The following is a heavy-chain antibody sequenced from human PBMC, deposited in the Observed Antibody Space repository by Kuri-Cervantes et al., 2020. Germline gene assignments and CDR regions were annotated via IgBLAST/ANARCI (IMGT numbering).Heavy chain of an antibody. CDR1: GFTFSSYW. CDR3: AKEGKQWLVYYFDY. J-gene: IGHJ4*02. CDR2: IWYDGSNK. D-gene: IGHD6-19*01. V-gene: IGHV3-30*02. Sequence: GESLKISCAASGFTFSSYWMSWVRQAPGKGLEWVAVIWYDGSNKYYADSVKGRFTISRDNSKNTLYLQMNSLRAEDTAVYYCAKEGKQWLVYYFDYWGQGTLVTVSS.